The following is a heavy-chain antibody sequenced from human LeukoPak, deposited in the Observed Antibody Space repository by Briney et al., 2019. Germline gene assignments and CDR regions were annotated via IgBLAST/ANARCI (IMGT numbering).Heavy chain of an antibody. V-gene: IGHV3-23*01. CDR2: ISGSGGNT. CDR1: GFTFSSYA. D-gene: IGHD3-22*01. J-gene: IGHJ4*02. Sequence: PGGSLGLSCAASGFTFSSYAMSWVRQAPGKGLEWVSVISGSGGNTYYADSVKGRFTISRDNSKNTLYLQLNSLRAEDTAVYYCAKGGGWLYYFDYWGQGTLVTVSS. CDR3: AKGGGWLYYFDY.